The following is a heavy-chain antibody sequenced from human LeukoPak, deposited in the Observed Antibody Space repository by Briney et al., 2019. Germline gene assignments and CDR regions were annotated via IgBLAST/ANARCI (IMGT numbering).Heavy chain of an antibody. D-gene: IGHD2-2*01. CDR3: AQGGYQLLYKDYYYYYYMDV. CDR2: IIPIFGTA. J-gene: IGHJ6*03. CDR1: GGTFSSYA. Sequence: SVKVPCKASGGTFSSYAISWVRQAPGQGLEWMGGIIPIFGTANYAQKFQGRVTITADESTSTAYMELSSLRSEDTAVYYCAQGGYQLLYKDYYYYYYMDVWGKGTTVTVSS. V-gene: IGHV1-69*13.